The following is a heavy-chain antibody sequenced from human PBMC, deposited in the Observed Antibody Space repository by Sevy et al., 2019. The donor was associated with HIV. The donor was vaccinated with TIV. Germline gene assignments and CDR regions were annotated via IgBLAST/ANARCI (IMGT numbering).Heavy chain of an antibody. Sequence: ASVKVSCKASGYSFTTYGISWVRQAPRQGLEWMGWISAYSGDTNYAETFQDRISLTMDTSTTTAYMDLRSLRPGVTAVYYRASYSNYDYFDYWGQGTLVTVSS. CDR2: ISAYSGDT. V-gene: IGHV1-18*01. CDR1: GYSFTTYG. CDR3: ASYSNYDYFDY. D-gene: IGHD4-4*01. J-gene: IGHJ4*02.